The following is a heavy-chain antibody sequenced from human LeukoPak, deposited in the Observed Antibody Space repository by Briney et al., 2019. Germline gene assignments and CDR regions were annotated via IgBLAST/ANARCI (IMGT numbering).Heavy chain of an antibody. Sequence: PSETLSLTCTVSGGSISSGGYYWSWIRQHPGKGLEWVGYIYYSGSTYYNPSPKSRVTISVDTSKNQFSLKLSSVTAADTAVYYCARGGDHGDYYGWFDPWGQGTLVTVSS. V-gene: IGHV4-31*03. CDR3: ARGGDHGDYYGWFDP. J-gene: IGHJ5*02. CDR1: GGSISSGGYY. CDR2: IYYSGST. D-gene: IGHD4-17*01.